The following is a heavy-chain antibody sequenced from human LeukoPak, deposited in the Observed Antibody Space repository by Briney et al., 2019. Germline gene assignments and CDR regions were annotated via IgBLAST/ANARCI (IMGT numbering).Heavy chain of an antibody. D-gene: IGHD3-22*01. Sequence: GGSLRLSCAVSGFTFSNYWMSWVRQAPGKGLEWVANMKEDGSERDYLDSVKGRFTISRDNSKNTLYLQMNSLRAEDTAVYYCAKDDYDSSGYPYYYYGMDVWGQGTAVTVSS. V-gene: IGHV3-7*03. CDR1: GFTFSNYW. CDR2: MKEDGSER. CDR3: AKDDYDSSGYPYYYYGMDV. J-gene: IGHJ6*02.